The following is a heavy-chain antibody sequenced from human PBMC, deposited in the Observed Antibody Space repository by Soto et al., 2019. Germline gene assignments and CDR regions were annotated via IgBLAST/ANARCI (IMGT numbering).Heavy chain of an antibody. CDR2: MNSDGSTT. V-gene: IGHV3-74*01. CDR3: ARVGRGFWYFDL. CDR1: GFTFSSYW. J-gene: IGHJ2*01. Sequence: EVQLVESGGGLVQPGGSLRLSCAASGFTFSSYWMHWVRQAPGKGLVWVSRMNSDGSTTSYADSVKGRFTISRDNAKNTVYLQMNRLTDEDTAVYYCARVGRGFWYFDLWGRGTLVTVSS.